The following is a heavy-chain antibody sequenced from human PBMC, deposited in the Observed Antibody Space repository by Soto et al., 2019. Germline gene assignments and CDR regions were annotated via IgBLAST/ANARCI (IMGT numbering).Heavy chain of an antibody. V-gene: IGHV3-30*18. CDR3: AKDLGYSYGYYYYYGMAV. CDR2: ISYDGSNK. D-gene: IGHD5-18*01. CDR1: GFTFSSYG. Sequence: QVQLVESGGGVVQPGRSLRLSCAASGFTFSSYGMHWVRQAPGKGLEWVAVISYDGSNKYYADSVKGRFTISRDTSKNPLYLQMNSLRAEDTAVYYCAKDLGYSYGYYYYYGMAVWGQGTTVTVS. J-gene: IGHJ6*02.